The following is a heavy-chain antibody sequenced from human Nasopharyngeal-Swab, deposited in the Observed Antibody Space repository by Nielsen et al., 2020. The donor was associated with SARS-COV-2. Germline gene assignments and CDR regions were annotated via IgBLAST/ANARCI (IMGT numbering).Heavy chain of an antibody. CDR2: INPSGGST. V-gene: IGHV1-46*01. CDR1: GYTFTSYY. Sequence: ASVKVSCKASGYTFTSYYMHWVRQAPGQGLEWMGIINPSGGSTSYAQKFQGRVTMTGDTSTSTVYMELSSLRSEDTAVYYCARATYYYDSSGYYDWGYFDLWGRGTLVTVSS. D-gene: IGHD3-22*01. J-gene: IGHJ2*01. CDR3: ARATYYYDSSGYYDWGYFDL.